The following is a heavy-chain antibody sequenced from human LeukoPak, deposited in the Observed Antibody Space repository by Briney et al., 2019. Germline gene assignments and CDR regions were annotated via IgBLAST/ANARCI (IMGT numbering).Heavy chain of an antibody. Sequence: GGSLRLSCAASGFTFSSYSMNWVRQAPGKGLELVSDISSSSSTIYYADSVKGRFTISRDNAKNSLYLQMNSLRAEDTAVYYCARVVVVPAAIFSDYWGQGTLVTVSS. J-gene: IGHJ4*02. V-gene: IGHV3-48*01. CDR2: ISSSSSTI. D-gene: IGHD2-2*01. CDR3: ARVVVVPAAIFSDY. CDR1: GFTFSSYS.